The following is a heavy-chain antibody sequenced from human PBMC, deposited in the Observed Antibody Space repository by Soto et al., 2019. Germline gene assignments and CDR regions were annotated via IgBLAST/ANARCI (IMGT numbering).Heavy chain of an antibody. CDR3: ARDTGDGTFDF. Sequence: ASVKVSCKASGYTFSSYAMHWVRQAPGQRLEWMGWINAGYGNTKSSQKFQDRVTISRDTSASTAYIELTSLRSEDTAVYYCARDTGDGTFDFWGQGTLVTVSS. J-gene: IGHJ4*02. CDR1: GYTFSSYA. V-gene: IGHV1-3*01. D-gene: IGHD7-27*01. CDR2: INAGYGNT.